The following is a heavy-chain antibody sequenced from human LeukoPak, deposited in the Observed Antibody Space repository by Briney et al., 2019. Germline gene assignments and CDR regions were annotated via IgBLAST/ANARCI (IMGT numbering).Heavy chain of an antibody. CDR1: GFTFSSYA. J-gene: IGHJ5*02. V-gene: IGHV3-23*01. CDR3: AKDEEDRFDP. Sequence: GGSLRLSCAASGFTFSSYAMSWVRQASGKGLEWVSAISGSGGSTYYADSVKGRFTISRDNSKNTLYPQMNSLRAEDTAVYYCAKDEEDRFDPWGQGTLVTVSS. CDR2: ISGSGGST.